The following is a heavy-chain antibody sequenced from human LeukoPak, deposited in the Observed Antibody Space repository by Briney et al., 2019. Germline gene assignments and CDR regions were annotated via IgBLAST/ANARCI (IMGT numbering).Heavy chain of an antibody. D-gene: IGHD2-15*01. CDR3: ARDIGYCSGGSCSAFDF. CDR2: IKQDGSEK. Sequence: PGGSLRLSCAASGFTFSSYMMTWVRQAPGKGLERVANIKQDGSEKYYVDSVKGRFTISRDNAKNSLYLQMNSLRAEDTAVYYCARDIGYCSGGSCSAFDFWGQGTLVTVSS. V-gene: IGHV3-7*01. J-gene: IGHJ4*02. CDR1: GFTFSSYM.